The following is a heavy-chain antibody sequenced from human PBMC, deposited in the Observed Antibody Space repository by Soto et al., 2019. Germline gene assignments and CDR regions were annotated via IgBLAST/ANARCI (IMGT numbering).Heavy chain of an antibody. CDR2: IKGDGSEE. V-gene: IGHV3-7*01. D-gene: IGHD1-1*01. CDR1: GFSSSSYW. J-gene: IGHJ3*02. Sequence: EVQLVESGGGLVQPGESLRLSCAASGFSSSSYWMSWVRQAPGKGREWVANIKGDGSEESYVDSLKGRFSISRDNGSNTLLLEMDGLRPAETAVYYCATISFSARNMRALDNLGGGAICSDSS. CDR3: ATISFSARNMRALDN.